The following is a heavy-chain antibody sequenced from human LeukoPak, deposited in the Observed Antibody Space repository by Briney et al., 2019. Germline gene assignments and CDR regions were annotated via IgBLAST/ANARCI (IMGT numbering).Heavy chain of an antibody. CDR2: ISTYNGNT. Sequence: APVKVSCKASGGTFSSYAISWVRQAPGQGLEWMGWISTYNGNTNYAQKLQGRLTMTTDTSTSIAYMELRSLRSDDTAVYYCAREGMYSSNWYYFDYWGQGTLVTVSS. CDR1: GGTFSSYA. CDR3: AREGMYSSNWYYFDY. J-gene: IGHJ4*02. D-gene: IGHD6-13*01. V-gene: IGHV1-18*01.